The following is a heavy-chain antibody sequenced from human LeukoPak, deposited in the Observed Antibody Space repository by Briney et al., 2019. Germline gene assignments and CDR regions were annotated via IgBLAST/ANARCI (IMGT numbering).Heavy chain of an antibody. CDR1: GFTFSDAW. D-gene: IGHD5-12*01. J-gene: IGHJ4*02. Sequence: PGGSLRLSCAASGFTFSDAWLSWVRQAPGKGLEWVANIKQDGSEKYYVDSMKGRFTISRDNAKNSLYLQMNSLRAEDTAVYYCARAGYDYWGQGTLVTVSS. CDR2: IKQDGSEK. V-gene: IGHV3-7*01. CDR3: ARAGYDY.